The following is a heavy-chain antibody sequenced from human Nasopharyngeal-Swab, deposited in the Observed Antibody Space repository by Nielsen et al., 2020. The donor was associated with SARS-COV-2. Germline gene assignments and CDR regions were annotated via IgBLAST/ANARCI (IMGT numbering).Heavy chain of an antibody. CDR2: ISWNSGSI. D-gene: IGHD6-13*01. CDR3: TRAGSFRHDY. J-gene: IGHJ4*02. CDR1: GFTFDDYA. V-gene: IGHV3-9*01. Sequence: SLKISCAASGFTFDDYAMHWVRQAPGKGLEWVSGISWNSGSIGYADSVKGRFTISRDNAKNTLYLQMNSLSAEDTAVYYCTRAGSFRHDYWGQGTLVTVSS.